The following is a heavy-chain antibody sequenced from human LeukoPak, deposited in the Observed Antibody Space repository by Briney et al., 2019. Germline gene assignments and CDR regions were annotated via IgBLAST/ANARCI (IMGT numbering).Heavy chain of an antibody. CDR2: IYYSGST. Sequence: SETLSLTCTVSGGSISSYYWSWIRQPPGKGLEWIGYIYYSGSTNYNPSRKSRVTISVDTSKNQFSLKLSSVTAADTAVYYCARSSLMVGATLFDYWGQGTLVTVSS. V-gene: IGHV4-59*08. D-gene: IGHD1-26*01. J-gene: IGHJ4*02. CDR1: GGSISSYY. CDR3: ARSSLMVGATLFDY.